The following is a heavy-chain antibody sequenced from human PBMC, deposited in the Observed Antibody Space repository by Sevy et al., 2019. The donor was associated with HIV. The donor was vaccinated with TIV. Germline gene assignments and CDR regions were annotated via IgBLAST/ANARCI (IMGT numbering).Heavy chain of an antibody. CDR2: IYTSGST. Sequence: SETLSLTCTVSGGSISSYYWSWIRQPAGKGLEWIGRIYTSGSTNYNPSLKSRVTMSVETSKNQFSLKLSSVTAADTAVYYCARDSRGYSGYDDYYYYYGMDVWGQGTTVTVSS. V-gene: IGHV4-4*07. CDR3: ARDSRGYSGYDDYYYYYGMDV. CDR1: GGSISSYY. J-gene: IGHJ6*02. D-gene: IGHD5-12*01.